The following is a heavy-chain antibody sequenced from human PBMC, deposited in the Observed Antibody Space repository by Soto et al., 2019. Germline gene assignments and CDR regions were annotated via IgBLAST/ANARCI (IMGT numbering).Heavy chain of an antibody. CDR3: ARGGGYPGSYYYYYMDV. J-gene: IGHJ6*03. D-gene: IGHD3-22*01. CDR1: GGSFSGYY. V-gene: IGHV4-34*01. Sequence: SETLSLTCAVYGGSFSGYYWSWIRQPPGKGLEWIGEINHSGSTNYNPSLKSRVTISVDTSKNQFSLKLSSVTAADTAVYYCARGGGYPGSYYYYYMDVWGKGTTVTVSS. CDR2: INHSGST.